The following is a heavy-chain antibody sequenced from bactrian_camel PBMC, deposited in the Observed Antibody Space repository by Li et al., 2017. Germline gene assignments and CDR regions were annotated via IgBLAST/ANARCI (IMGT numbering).Heavy chain of an antibody. CDR2: MRTGSADTYYADT. CDR1: TGTYSLYA. D-gene: IGHD5*01. Sequence: HVQLVESGGGSVQAGGSLRLACAASTGTYSLYAMGWFRRGPGKAREAVAGMRTGSADTYYADTYYANSVKGRFTISRDNAKNTLYLQLNSLKTEDTAMYYCTKAFRLVVGSLNVPQSQGTQVTVS. V-gene: IGHV3S54*01. J-gene: IGHJ4*01.